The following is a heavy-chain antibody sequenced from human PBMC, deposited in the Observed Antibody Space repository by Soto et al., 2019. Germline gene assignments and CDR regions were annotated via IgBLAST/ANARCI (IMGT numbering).Heavy chain of an antibody. V-gene: IGHV4-30-4*01. D-gene: IGHD5-18*01. Sequence: SETLSLTCSVSGDYIHVGGYYWTWIRQRPGKGLEWMGYIYYTGKTYYNPSLESRLTMSVDRSKNQFSLRLTSVTAAATAVDFFGRDLHSNAHSIDPLCQGTLVTVSS. J-gene: IGHJ5*02. CDR2: IYYTGKT. CDR1: GDYIHVGGYY. CDR3: GRDLHSNAHSIDP.